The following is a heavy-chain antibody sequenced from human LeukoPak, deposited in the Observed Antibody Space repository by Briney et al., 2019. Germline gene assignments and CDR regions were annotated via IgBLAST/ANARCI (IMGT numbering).Heavy chain of an antibody. Sequence: GGSLRLSCAASGFSFDDYAMHWVRQVPGKGLEWVSGISWNSGSIGYADSVKGRLTISRDNAKNSLYLQMNSLRAEDTALYYCAKDPTHFWYFDLWGRGTLVTVSS. CDR3: AKDPTHFWYFDL. V-gene: IGHV3-9*01. CDR1: GFSFDDYA. J-gene: IGHJ2*01. CDR2: ISWNSGSI.